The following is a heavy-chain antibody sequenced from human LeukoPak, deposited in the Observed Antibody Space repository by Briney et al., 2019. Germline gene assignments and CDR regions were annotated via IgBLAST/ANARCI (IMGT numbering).Heavy chain of an antibody. CDR3: ARPRAPYSTSWPLDN. D-gene: IGHD6-13*01. CDR2: INWNGDNT. Sequence: RAGGSLRLSCAASGFSFDDYGMSWVRQSPGKGLEWISGINWNGDNTAYADSVKGRFTISRDNAKNCLFLQMNSLRAEDMAWYYCARPRAPYSTSWPLDNWGQGTLVTVSS. J-gene: IGHJ4*02. V-gene: IGHV3-20*04. CDR1: GFSFDDYG.